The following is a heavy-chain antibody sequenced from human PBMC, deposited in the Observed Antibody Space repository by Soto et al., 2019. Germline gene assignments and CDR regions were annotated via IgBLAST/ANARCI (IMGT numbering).Heavy chain of an antibody. CDR3: ARLSRYYYYGMDL. CDR2: IYPGDSAT. J-gene: IGHJ6*02. V-gene: IGHV5-51*01. CDR1: GYSFTSYW. Sequence: GESLKISCKGSGYSFTSYWIGCVRQMPGKGLEWMGIIYPGDSATRYSPSFQGQVTISADKSISNDYMQWSSLRASDTAMYYCARLSRYYYYGMDLWGQGTKVTVSS.